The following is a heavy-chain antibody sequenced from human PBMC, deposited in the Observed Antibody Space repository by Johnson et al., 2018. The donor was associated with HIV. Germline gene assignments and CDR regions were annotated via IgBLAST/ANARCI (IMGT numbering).Heavy chain of an antibody. CDR1: GFTFSSYA. V-gene: IGHV3-30-3*01. CDR3: ARVSGARGGFDV. Sequence: VQLVESGGGVVQPGRSLRLSCVVSGFTFSSYAMHWVRQAPGKGLEWVAVISYDGSNKYYADSVKGRFTISRDNSKNPLYLQMNSLRDEDTAVYYCARVSGARGGFDVWGRGT. J-gene: IGHJ3*01. CDR2: ISYDGSNK. D-gene: IGHD2-15*01.